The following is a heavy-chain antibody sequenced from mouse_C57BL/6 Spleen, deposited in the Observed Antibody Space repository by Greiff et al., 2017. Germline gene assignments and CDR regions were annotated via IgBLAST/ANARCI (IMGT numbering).Heavy chain of an antibody. CDR3: TTNSFDY. CDR2: IDPENGDT. CDR1: GFNIKDDY. J-gene: IGHJ2*01. V-gene: IGHV14-4*01. Sequence: VQLQQSGAELVRPGASVKLSCTASGFNIKDDYMHWVKQRPEQGLEWIGWIDPENGDTEYASKFQGKATITADTSSNTAYLQLSSLTSEDTAVXYCTTNSFDYWGQGTTLTVSS.